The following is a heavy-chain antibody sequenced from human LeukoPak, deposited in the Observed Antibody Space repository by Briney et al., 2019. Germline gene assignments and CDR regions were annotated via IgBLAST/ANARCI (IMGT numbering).Heavy chain of an antibody. CDR1: GGSISSYY. CDR3: ARVLFYFDSRGSLGSSFEH. J-gene: IGHJ4*02. CDR2: MYYSGST. V-gene: IGHV4-59*01. Sequence: PSETLSLTCTVSGGSISSYYWSWIRQPPGKGLEWIGYMYYSGSTNYNPSLRSRVTLSLDESRNQFSLKLSSVTAADTAIYYCARVLFYFDSRGSLGSSFEHWGQGTLATVSS. D-gene: IGHD3-22*01.